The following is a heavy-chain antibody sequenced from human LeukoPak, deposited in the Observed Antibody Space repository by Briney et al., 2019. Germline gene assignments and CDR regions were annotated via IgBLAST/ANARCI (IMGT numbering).Heavy chain of an antibody. CDR1: GFTFSSYA. CDR3: ARMAVAYYYDY. CDR2: IRSNGGST. J-gene: IGHJ4*02. D-gene: IGHD5-24*01. Sequence: GGSLRLSCAASGFTFSSYAMHWVRQAPGKGLEYVSAIRSNGGSTYYANSVKGRFTISRDSSKNTPYLQMGSLRAGDMAVYYCARMAVAYYYDYWGQGTLVTVSS. V-gene: IGHV3-64*01.